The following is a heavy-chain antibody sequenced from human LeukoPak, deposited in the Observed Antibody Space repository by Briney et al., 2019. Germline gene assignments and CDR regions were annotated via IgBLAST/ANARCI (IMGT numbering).Heavy chain of an antibody. D-gene: IGHD5-18*01. CDR2: ISGSGAGT. CDR1: GLTFSSYA. J-gene: IGHJ4*02. Sequence: PGGSLRLSCAASGLTFSSYAMSWVRQAPWKGLEWVSAISGSGAGTYYADSVKGRFTISRDNSKSTLYLQMNSLRDEDTAVYYCAKSSGYSYGYFAYWGQGTLVTVSS. CDR3: AKSSGYSYGYFAY. V-gene: IGHV3-23*01.